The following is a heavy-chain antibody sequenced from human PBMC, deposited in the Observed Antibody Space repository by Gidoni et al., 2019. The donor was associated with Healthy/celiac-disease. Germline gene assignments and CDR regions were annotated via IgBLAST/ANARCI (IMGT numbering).Heavy chain of an antibody. CDR1: GFTFSSHS. CDR2: ISSSSSYI. D-gene: IGHD3-22*01. J-gene: IGHJ4*02. V-gene: IGHV3-21*01. Sequence: EVQLVESGGGMVKPGGSLRLSCAASGFTFSSHSMNWVRQAPGKGLEWVSSISSSSSYIYYADSVKGRFTISRDNAKNSLYLQMNSLRAEDTAVYYCARGLDYYDSSGYYSLYYFDYWGQGTLVTVSS. CDR3: ARGLDYYDSSGYYSLYYFDY.